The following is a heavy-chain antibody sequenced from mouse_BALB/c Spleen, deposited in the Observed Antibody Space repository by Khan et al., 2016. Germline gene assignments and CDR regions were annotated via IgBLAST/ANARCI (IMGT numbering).Heavy chain of an antibody. D-gene: IGHD2-3*01. V-gene: IGHV1S56*01. CDR3: ARVSDGYSAWVGY. Sequence: QVQLQQPGPELVKPGASVKMSCKASGYAFTSYYIHWVKQRPGQGLEWIGWNSPGDGMINYNEKFRGRTTLTADKSSRTAYILLSSLTAEESAILCCARVSDGYSAWVGYWGQGTLVTGSA. CDR1: GYAFTSYY. J-gene: IGHJ3*01. CDR2: NSPGDGMI.